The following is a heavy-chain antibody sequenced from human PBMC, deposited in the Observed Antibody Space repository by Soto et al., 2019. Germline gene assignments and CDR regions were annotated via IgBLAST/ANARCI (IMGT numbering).Heavy chain of an antibody. Sequence: WTWIRHSPGKGLEWTGDIKHRGRVNYIPSLKSLVTISLDTSTNQFSLTLSALTAAGTAMYYCSTRAYDTNGYYRFDPWGQGTLVTVSS. J-gene: IGHJ5*01. CDR3: STRAYDTNGYYRFDP. CDR2: IKHRGRV. D-gene: IGHD3-22*01. V-gene: IGHV4-34*01.